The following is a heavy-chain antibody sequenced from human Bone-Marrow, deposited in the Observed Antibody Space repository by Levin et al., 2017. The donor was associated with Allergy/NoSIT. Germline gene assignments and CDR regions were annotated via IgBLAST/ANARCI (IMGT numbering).Heavy chain of an antibody. CDR1: GFSFNSYA. V-gene: IGHV3-30-3*01. D-gene: IGHD2/OR15-2a*01. CDR3: ASLSWDTGFLGTYDS. J-gene: IGHJ4*02. CDR2: ISFDGSDR. Sequence: GESLKISCTASGFSFNSYALHWVRQAPGKGLEWVALISFDGSDRCYAGSVKGRFTISRDNSKRILYLQMNNLRVEDTAFYYCASLSWDTGFLGTYDSWGQGALVTVSS.